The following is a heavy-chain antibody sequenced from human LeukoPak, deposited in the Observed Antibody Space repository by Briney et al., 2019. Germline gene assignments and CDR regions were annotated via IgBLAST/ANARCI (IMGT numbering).Heavy chain of an antibody. D-gene: IGHD3-22*01. Sequence: SETLSLTCTVSGYSISSGYYWGWIRPPPGKGLEWIRSIYHSGSTYYNPSHKRRVTISVDTTKNHFSLKLSSVSAADTAVYYCARDESPAKDYYDSSGYYSNWFDPWGQETLVTVSS. V-gene: IGHV4-38-2*02. CDR1: GYSISSGYY. CDR2: IYHSGST. J-gene: IGHJ5*02. CDR3: ARDESPAKDYYDSSGYYSNWFDP.